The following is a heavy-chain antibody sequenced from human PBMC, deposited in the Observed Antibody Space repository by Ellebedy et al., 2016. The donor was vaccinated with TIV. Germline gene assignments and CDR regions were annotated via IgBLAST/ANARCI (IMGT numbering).Heavy chain of an antibody. CDR2: MFHNGST. V-gene: IGHV4-38-2*02. D-gene: IGHD2-21*01. CDR3: ARDGAGLWDY. J-gene: IGHJ4*02. CDR1: GASTSSGFY. Sequence: MPGGSLRLSCSVSGASTSSGFYWGCIRQHPGRRLEWIGSMFHNGSTYYSPSLKSRVTISVDTSKNQLSLRLSSVTAADTAVYYCARDGAGLWDYWGPGTLVTVSS.